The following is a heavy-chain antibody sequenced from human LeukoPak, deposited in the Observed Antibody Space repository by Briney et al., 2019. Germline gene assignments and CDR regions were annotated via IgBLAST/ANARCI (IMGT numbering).Heavy chain of an antibody. Sequence: GGSLRLSCATSGFTFNNYWMRWVRQTPGKGLEWVADINEGGGYVESVEGRFTISRDNANSSLYLQLNSLRVDDTAVYYCARHIPGGVYYLDFWGQGTLVAVSS. D-gene: IGHD2-21*02. CDR3: ARHIPGGVYYLDF. CDR1: GFTFNNYW. J-gene: IGHJ4*02. V-gene: IGHV3-7*01. CDR2: INEGGG.